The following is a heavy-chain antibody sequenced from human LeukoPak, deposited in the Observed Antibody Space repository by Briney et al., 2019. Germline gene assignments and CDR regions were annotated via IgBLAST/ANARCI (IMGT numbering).Heavy chain of an antibody. CDR1: GFTFSSYA. CDR2: ISGSGGST. D-gene: IGHD2-2*01. J-gene: IGHJ5*02. V-gene: IGHV3-23*01. Sequence: HPGGSLRLSCAASGFTFSSYAMSWVRQAPGKGLEWVSAISGSGGSTYYADSVKGRFTISRDNSKNTLYLQMNGLRAEDTAVYYCAKWGYCSSTSCYAGRFDPWGQGTLVTVSS. CDR3: AKWGYCSSTSCYAGRFDP.